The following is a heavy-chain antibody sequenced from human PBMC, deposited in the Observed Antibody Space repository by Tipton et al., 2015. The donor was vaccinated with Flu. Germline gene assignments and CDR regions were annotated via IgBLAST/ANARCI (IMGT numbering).Heavy chain of an antibody. CDR3: VRQPGGVRYFDF. D-gene: IGHD1-14*01. J-gene: IGHJ2*01. CDR2: IYPAYSET. CDR1: GFILSSDW. Sequence: VQLVQSGAEVTKPGKSLKISCKGSGFILSSDWIGWVRQMPGKGLEWLGIIYPAYSETRYSPSFQGQVTISADKSISSAYLQWSSLKASDTAMYYCVRQPGGVRYFDFWGRGTLVTVSP. V-gene: IGHV5-51*01.